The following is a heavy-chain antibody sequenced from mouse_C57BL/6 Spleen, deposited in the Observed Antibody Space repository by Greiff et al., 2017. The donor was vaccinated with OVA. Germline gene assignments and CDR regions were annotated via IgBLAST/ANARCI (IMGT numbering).Heavy chain of an antibody. CDR2: INPNNGGT. J-gene: IGHJ4*01. CDR3: ARTGHYYAMDY. D-gene: IGHD3-3*01. V-gene: IGHV1-26*01. Sequence: EVKLQQSGPELVKPGASVKISCKASGYTFTDYYMNWVKQSHGKSLEWIGDINPNNGGTSYNQKFKGKATLTVDKSSSTAYMELRSLTSEDSAVYYCARTGHYYAMDYWGQGTSVTVSS. CDR1: GYTFTDYY.